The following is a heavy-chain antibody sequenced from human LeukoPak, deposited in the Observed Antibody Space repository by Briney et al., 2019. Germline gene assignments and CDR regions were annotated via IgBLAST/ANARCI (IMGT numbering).Heavy chain of an antibody. CDR3: ARMGSGLFDY. J-gene: IGHJ4*02. Sequence: PGKTLSLTCAVFGWTFSGYYWRWVRQPPGKGLEWIGEIVNSGSINYNPALTSRVTISVDTSKNHFSLELTSVTAADTAVYFCARMGSGLFDYWGQGTLVPVCS. V-gene: IGHV4-34*12. D-gene: IGHD6-19*01. CDR1: GWTFSGYY. CDR2: IVNSGSI.